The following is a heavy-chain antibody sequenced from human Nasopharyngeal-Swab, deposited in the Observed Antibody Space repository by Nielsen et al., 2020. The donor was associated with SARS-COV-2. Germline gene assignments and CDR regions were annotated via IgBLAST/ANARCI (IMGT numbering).Heavy chain of an antibody. Sequence: GGSLRLSCAASGFTFSSSAMSWVRQAPGKGLEWVSVIYSGGSSTYYADSVKGRFTISRDNSKNTLYLQMNSLRAEDTAVYYCAKDQGSYYDYWGQGTLVTVSS. CDR3: AKDQGSYYDY. D-gene: IGHD1-26*01. V-gene: IGHV3-23*03. J-gene: IGHJ4*02. CDR2: IYSGGSST. CDR1: GFTFSSSA.